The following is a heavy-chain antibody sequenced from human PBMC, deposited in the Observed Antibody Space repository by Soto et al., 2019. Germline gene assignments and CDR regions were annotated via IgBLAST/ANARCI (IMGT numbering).Heavy chain of an antibody. V-gene: IGHV3-30-3*01. CDR2: VSGEGNK. Sequence: QVQLVESGGDVVQPGRSLRLSCVASGFTFSNYVMHWVRQAPGKGLEWVALVSGEGNKHYADSVKDRFSISRDNSMNKLNLEMNNLRAEDTALYYCAREDESSGSAGTFRHRGQGTLVTVSP. CDR3: AREDESSGSAGTFRH. D-gene: IGHD3-22*01. CDR1: GFTFSNYV. J-gene: IGHJ1*01.